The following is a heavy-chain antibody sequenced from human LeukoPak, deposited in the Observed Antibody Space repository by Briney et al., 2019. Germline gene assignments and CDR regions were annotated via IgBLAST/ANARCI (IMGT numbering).Heavy chain of an antibody. Sequence: ASVKVSCKASGYTFTGYYMHRVRQAPGQGLEWMGWINPNSGGTNYAQKFQGRVTMTRDTSISTAYMELSRLRSDDTAVYYCARSKYYYDSSGYYYYFDYWGQGTLVTVSS. CDR1: GYTFTGYY. V-gene: IGHV1-2*02. D-gene: IGHD3-22*01. CDR2: INPNSGGT. CDR3: ARSKYYYDSSGYYYYFDY. J-gene: IGHJ4*02.